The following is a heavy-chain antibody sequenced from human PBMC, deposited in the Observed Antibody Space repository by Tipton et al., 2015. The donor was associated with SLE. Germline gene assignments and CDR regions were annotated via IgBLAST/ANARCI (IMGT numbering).Heavy chain of an antibody. V-gene: IGHV3-66*01. CDR2: IYSDGST. Sequence: GSLRLSCAASGFTFRSSAMSWVRLLPGKGLEWVSIIYSDGSTYSADSVKGRFFVSRDNAENSLYLQMNSLSADDTAVYYCARETASGALDIWGLGTMVTVSS. D-gene: IGHD3-10*01. J-gene: IGHJ3*02. CDR3: ARETASGALDI. CDR1: GFTFRSSA.